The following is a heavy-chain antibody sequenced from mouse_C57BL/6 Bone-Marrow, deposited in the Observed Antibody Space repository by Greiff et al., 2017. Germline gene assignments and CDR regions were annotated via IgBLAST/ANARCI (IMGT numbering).Heavy chain of an antibody. CDR2: IFPGSGST. Sequence: VQLQQSGPELVRPGASVKISCKAPGYTFTSHWMQWVRQRPGQGLEWIGEIFPGSGSTYYNEKFKGKATLTVDPSSSTAYMQLSSLTSEDSAVYFGARSDGYDGWFAYWGQGTLVTVTA. CDR3: ARSDGYDGWFAY. J-gene: IGHJ3*01. V-gene: IGHV1-56*01. CDR1: GYTFTSHW. D-gene: IGHD2-2*01.